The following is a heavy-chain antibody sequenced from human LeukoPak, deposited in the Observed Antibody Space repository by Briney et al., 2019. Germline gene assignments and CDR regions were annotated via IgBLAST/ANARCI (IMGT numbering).Heavy chain of an antibody. D-gene: IGHD3-22*01. J-gene: IGHJ3*02. CDR2: IIPIFGTA. CDR1: GYTFTSYG. CDR3: ATPTTYYYDSSGWRAFDI. V-gene: IGHV1-69*05. Sequence: SVKVSCKASGYTFTSYGISWVRQAPGQGLEWMGGIIPIFGTANYAQKFQGRVTITTDESTSTAYMELSSLRSEDTAVYYCATPTTYYYDSSGWRAFDIWGQGTMVTFSS.